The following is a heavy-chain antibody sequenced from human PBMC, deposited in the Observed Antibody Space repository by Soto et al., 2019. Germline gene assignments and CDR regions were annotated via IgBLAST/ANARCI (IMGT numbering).Heavy chain of an antibody. J-gene: IGHJ5*02. CDR3: ARGLVAARPENWFDP. Sequence: QVQLVESGGGVVQPGRSLRLSCAASGFTFSSYGMHWVRQAPGKGLEWVAVIWYDGSNKYYADSVKGRFTISRDNSKNTLYLQMNSLSAEDTAVYYCARGLVAARPENWFDPWGQGTLVTVSS. D-gene: IGHD2-15*01. CDR2: IWYDGSNK. CDR1: GFTFSSYG. V-gene: IGHV3-33*01.